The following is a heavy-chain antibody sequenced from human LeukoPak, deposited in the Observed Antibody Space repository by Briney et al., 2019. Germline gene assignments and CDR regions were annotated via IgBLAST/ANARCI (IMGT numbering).Heavy chain of an antibody. CDR2: IVVGSGNT. Sequence: GTSVKVSCKASGFTFTSSAVQWVRQARGQRLEWIGWIVVGSGNTNYAQKFQERVTITRDMSTSLVYMELSSLSSEDTAVYYCAAEAAYHYDSRDAFDVWGQGTMVTVSS. CDR3: AAEAAYHYDSRDAFDV. V-gene: IGHV1-58*01. CDR1: GFTFTSSA. J-gene: IGHJ3*01. D-gene: IGHD3-22*01.